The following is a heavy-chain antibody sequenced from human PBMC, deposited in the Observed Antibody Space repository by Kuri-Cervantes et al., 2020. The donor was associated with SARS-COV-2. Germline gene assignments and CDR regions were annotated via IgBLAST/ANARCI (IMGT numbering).Heavy chain of an antibody. CDR3: AKDMTTLDGYNFIVLSTYFDY. Sequence: GESLKISCEASGFTFDDYTMHWVRQAPGKGLEWVSLISWYGGSTYYADSAKGRFTISRDNIKNSLFLQMNSLRTEDTALYYCAKDMTTLDGYNFIVLSTYFDYWGQGTLVTVSS. J-gene: IGHJ4*02. V-gene: IGHV3-43*01. D-gene: IGHD5-24*01. CDR2: ISWYGGST. CDR1: GFTFDDYT.